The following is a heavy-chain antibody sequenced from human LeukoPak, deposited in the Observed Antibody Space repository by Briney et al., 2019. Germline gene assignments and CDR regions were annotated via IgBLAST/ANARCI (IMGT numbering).Heavy chain of an antibody. Sequence: GGSLRLSCAASGFTVSSNYMSWVRQAPGKGLEWVSIIYGGGYTYYADSVKGRFTISRDDSTNTLYLQINSLGAEDTAVYYCASGYSGSRSVYWGQGTLVTVSS. CDR1: GFTVSSNY. CDR3: ASGYSGSRSVY. J-gene: IGHJ4*02. D-gene: IGHD1-26*01. V-gene: IGHV3-53*01. CDR2: IYGGGYT.